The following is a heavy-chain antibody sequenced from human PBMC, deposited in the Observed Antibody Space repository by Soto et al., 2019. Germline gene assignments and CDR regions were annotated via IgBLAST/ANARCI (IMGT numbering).Heavy chain of an antibody. D-gene: IGHD3-3*01. Sequence: SKTLSLTCVVYGGSFSGYYWSWIRQPPGKGLEWIGEINHSGSTNYNPSLKSRITISVDTSKNQFSLKLSSVTAADTAVYYCARGLRFLEWFCGEGTLVTVSS. V-gene: IGHV4-34*01. CDR2: INHSGST. CDR1: GGSFSGYY. J-gene: IGHJ4*02. CDR3: ARGLRFLEWF.